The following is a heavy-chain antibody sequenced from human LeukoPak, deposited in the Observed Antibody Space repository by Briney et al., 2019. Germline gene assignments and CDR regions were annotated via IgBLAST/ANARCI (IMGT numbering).Heavy chain of an antibody. CDR2: IRYDGSNK. D-gene: IGHD3-22*01. J-gene: IGHJ4*02. CDR3: AKELPYYYDSSGYLDH. V-gene: IGHV3-30*02. Sequence: GGSLRLSCAASGFTFSSYGMHWVRQAPGKGLEWVAFIRYDGSNKYYADSVKGRFTISRDNSKNTLYLQMNSLRAEDTAVYYCAKELPYYYDSSGYLDHWGQGTLVTVSS. CDR1: GFTFSSYG.